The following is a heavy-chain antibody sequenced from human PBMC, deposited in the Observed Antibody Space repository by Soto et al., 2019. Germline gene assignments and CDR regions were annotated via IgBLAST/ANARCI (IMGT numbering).Heavy chain of an antibody. Sequence: PGESLKISCKGSGYSFTSYWIGWVRQMPGKGLEWMGIIYPGDSDTRYSPSFQGQVTISADKSISTAYLQWSSLKASDTAMYYCARQDCSGGSCYSLGYYYGMDVWGQGTTVTVSS. J-gene: IGHJ6*02. V-gene: IGHV5-51*01. CDR2: IYPGDSDT. CDR3: ARQDCSGGSCYSLGYYYGMDV. D-gene: IGHD2-15*01. CDR1: GYSFTSYW.